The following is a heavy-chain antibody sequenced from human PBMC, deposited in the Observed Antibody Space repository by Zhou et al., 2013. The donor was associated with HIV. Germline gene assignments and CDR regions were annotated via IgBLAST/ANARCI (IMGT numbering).Heavy chain of an antibody. V-gene: IGHV1-8*01. CDR3: ARTFTYYYDSSGNPVPALDY. CDR2: MNPNSGNT. Sequence: QVQLVQSGAEVKTPGASVKVSCKASGYTFTSYDINWVRQATGQGLEWVGWMNPNSGNTGYAQKFQGRVTMTRNTSISTAYMELSSLRSEDTAVYYCARTFTYYYDSSGNPVPALDYWGQGTLVTVSS. J-gene: IGHJ4*02. CDR1: GYTFTSYD. D-gene: IGHD3-22*01.